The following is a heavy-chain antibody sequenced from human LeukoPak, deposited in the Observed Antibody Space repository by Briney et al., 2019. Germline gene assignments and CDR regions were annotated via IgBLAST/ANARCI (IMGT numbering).Heavy chain of an antibody. CDR2: IWYDGSNK. V-gene: IGHV3-33*06. CDR3: AKDQNTARGYSYGTDY. J-gene: IGHJ4*02. D-gene: IGHD5-18*01. CDR1: GFTFSSYA. Sequence: ETGGSLRLSCAASGFTFSSYAMHWVRQAPGKGLEWVAVIWYDGSNKYYADSVKGRFTISRDNSKNTLYLQMNSLRAEDTAVYYCAKDQNTARGYSYGTDYWGQGTLVTVSS.